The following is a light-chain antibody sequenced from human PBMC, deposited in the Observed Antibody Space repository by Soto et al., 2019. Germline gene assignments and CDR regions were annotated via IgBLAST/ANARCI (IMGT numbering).Light chain of an antibody. CDR2: AAS. J-gene: IGKJ1*01. CDR1: QGIGSY. CDR3: QHRNTYPWT. Sequence: IQLTQSPSSLSASVGDRVTITCRATQGIGSYLAWYQQKPGTAPKLLIYAASTLQSGVPSRFSGSGSGTDFTLTISSLKPDDFATYYCQHRNTYPWTFGQGTKVEIK. V-gene: IGKV1-9*01.